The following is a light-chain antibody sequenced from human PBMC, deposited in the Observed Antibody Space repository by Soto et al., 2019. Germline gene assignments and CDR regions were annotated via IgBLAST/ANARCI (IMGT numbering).Light chain of an antibody. CDR2: WAS. CDR3: QQYDSTPET. V-gene: IGKV4-1*01. J-gene: IGKJ2*01. Sequence: DIVMTQSPDSLAVSLGERATINCKSSQSVLYNSNNKNYLAWYQQKPGQPPKLLIYWASSRESGVPDRFSGSGSGTDFTLTISSLQAEDVAVYYCQQYDSTPETFGQGTKLEIQ. CDR1: QSVLYNSNNKNY.